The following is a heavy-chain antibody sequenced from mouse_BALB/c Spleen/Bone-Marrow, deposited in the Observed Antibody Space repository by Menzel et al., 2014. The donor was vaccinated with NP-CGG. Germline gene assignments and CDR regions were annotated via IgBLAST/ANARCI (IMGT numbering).Heavy chain of an antibody. D-gene: IGHD2-10*02. J-gene: IGHJ4*01. CDR1: GFNIRDSY. Sequence: VKLRQSGAERVRSGASVKLSCTGSGFNIRDSYIHWVKQRPGQGLGWTGWIDPANGSTEYAPKFQGKAYMTADTSSNTAELQLSSLTSEDTAVYYSTTYGNYGWEYWGQGTSVTVSS. CDR3: TTYGNYGWEY. CDR2: IDPANGST. V-gene: IGHV14-4*02.